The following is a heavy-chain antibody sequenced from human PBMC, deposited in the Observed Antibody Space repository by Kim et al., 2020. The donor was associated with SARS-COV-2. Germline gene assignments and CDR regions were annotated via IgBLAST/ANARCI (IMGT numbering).Heavy chain of an antibody. V-gene: IGHV1-3*01. D-gene: IGHD3-10*01. CDR3: ARVVTMVVDAFDI. Sequence: YSQKFQGRVTITRDTSESTAYMERSSLRSEDTAVYYFARVVTMVVDAFDIWGQGTMVTVSS. J-gene: IGHJ3*02.